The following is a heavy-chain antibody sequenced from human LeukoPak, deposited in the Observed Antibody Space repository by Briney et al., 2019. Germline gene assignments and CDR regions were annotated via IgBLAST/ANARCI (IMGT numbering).Heavy chain of an antibody. J-gene: IGHJ4*02. CDR3: AKLVGNSDFDF. D-gene: IGHD4-23*01. V-gene: IGHV3-23*01. CDR1: GFTFSSYA. CDR2: MSGGGGST. Sequence: GGSLRLSCAASGFTFSSYAMSWVRQAPGKGLEWVSAMSGGGGSTNYADAVKGRFTISRDNSKNTLYLQMNSLRAEDTAVYYCAKLVGNSDFDFWGQGTLVTVSS.